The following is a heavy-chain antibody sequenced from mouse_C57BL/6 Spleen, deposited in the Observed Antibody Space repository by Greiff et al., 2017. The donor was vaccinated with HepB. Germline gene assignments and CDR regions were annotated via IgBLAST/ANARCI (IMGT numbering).Heavy chain of an antibody. Sequence: EVKLVESGGGLVQPGGSLKLSCAASGFTFSDYYMYWVRQTPEKRLEWVAYISNGGGSTYYPDTVKGRFTISRDNAKNTLYLKMSRLKSEDTAMYYCARQGIYYGNFYAMDYWGQGTSVTVSS. D-gene: IGHD2-1*01. J-gene: IGHJ4*01. CDR2: ISNGGGST. V-gene: IGHV5-12*01. CDR3: ARQGIYYGNFYAMDY. CDR1: GFTFSDYY.